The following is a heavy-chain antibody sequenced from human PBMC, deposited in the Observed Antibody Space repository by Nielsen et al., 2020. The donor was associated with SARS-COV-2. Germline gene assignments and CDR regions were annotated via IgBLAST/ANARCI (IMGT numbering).Heavy chain of an antibody. Sequence: GGSLRLSCAASGFTFSSYSMNWVRQAPGKGLEWVSYISSSSSTIYYADSVKGRFTISRDNAKNSLYLQMNSLRAEDTAVYYCAREFALRDTAYFDYWGQGTLATVSS. V-gene: IGHV3-48*01. CDR2: ISSSSSTI. CDR3: AREFALRDTAYFDY. D-gene: IGHD5-18*01. J-gene: IGHJ4*02. CDR1: GFTFSSYS.